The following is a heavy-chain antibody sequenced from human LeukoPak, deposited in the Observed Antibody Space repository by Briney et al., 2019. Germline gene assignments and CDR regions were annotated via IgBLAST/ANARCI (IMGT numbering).Heavy chain of an antibody. D-gene: IGHD5-18*01. Sequence: SETLSLTCTVSGGSISSYYWSWIRQPPGKGLEWIGYLYYSVSTNYNPSLKSRVNISVDTSKNQFSLKLSSVTAADTAVYYCARLGYSSGSVDYWGQGTLVTVSS. CDR3: ARLGYSSGSVDY. CDR1: GGSISSYY. J-gene: IGHJ4*02. CDR2: LYYSVST. V-gene: IGHV4-59*01.